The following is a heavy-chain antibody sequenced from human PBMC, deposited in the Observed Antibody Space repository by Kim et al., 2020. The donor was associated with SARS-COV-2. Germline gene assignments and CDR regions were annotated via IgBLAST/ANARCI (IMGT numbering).Heavy chain of an antibody. V-gene: IGHV4-59*13. CDR1: GGSFSGFY. Sequence: SETLSLTCTVSGGSFSGFYWSWLRQPPGKGLEHLGYIYSSGSTTYNPSLKGRLTISLDTSKNQVSLKLSSVTAADTAIYHCSRGGWSMDYWGRGTLVTVS. J-gene: IGHJ4*02. D-gene: IGHD6-19*01. CDR3: SRGGWSMDY. CDR2: IYSSGST.